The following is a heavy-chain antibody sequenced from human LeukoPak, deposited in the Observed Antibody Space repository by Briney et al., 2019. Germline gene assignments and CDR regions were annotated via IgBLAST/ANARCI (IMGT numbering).Heavy chain of an antibody. D-gene: IGHD6-13*01. V-gene: IGHV3-74*01. J-gene: IGHJ4*02. Sequence: GGSLRLSCAASGFTFNNYWIHWVRQVPGKGLVWVSRINNDGSSASYVDSVKGRFTISRDNAKNTLFLQMNSLRAEDTAVYYCAKSFGSSWYSGDYWGQGTLVTVSS. CDR3: AKSFGSSWYSGDY. CDR1: GFTFNNYW. CDR2: INNDGSSA.